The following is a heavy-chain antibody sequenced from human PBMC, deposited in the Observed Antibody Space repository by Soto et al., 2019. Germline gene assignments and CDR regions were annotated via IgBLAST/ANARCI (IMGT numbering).Heavy chain of an antibody. CDR1: VFTFSSYG. CDR2: ISYDGSNK. CDR3: AKDPRYCSSTSCYIDY. V-gene: IGHV3-30*18. Sequence: RWSLRLSCSASVFTFSSYGMHWFRQAPGKGLEWVAVISYDGSNKYYADSVKGRFTISRDNSKNTLYLQMNSLRAEDTAVYYCAKDPRYCSSTSCYIDYWGQGTLVTVSS. D-gene: IGHD2-2*02. J-gene: IGHJ4*02.